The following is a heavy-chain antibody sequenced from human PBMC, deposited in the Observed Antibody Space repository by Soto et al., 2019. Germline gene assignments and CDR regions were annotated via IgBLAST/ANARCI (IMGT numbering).Heavy chain of an antibody. CDR3: AKDHSGSTSLDY. CDR1: GFTFSNYG. V-gene: IGHV3-30*18. CDR2: ISYDGSNK. D-gene: IGHD2-2*01. Sequence: GGSLRLSCVASGFTFSNYGIQWVRQAPGKGLEWVAVISYDGSNKYYADSVKGRFTISRDNSKNTLYLQMNSLRAEDTAVYYCAKDHSGSTSLDYWGQGTLVTVSS. J-gene: IGHJ4*02.